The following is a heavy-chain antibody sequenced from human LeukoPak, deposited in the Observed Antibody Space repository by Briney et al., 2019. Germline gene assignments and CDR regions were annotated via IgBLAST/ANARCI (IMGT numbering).Heavy chain of an antibody. V-gene: IGHV1-46*01. CDR3: ARAGCSGGSCYSGDYYYYGMDV. J-gene: IGHJ6*02. D-gene: IGHD2-15*01. CDR2: INPSGGST. CDR1: GYTFTSYY. Sequence: ASVKVSCKASGYTFTSYYMHWVRQAPGQGLEWMGIINPSGGSTSYAQKFQGRVTMTRDTSTSTVYMELSSLRSEDTAVYYCARAGCSGGSCYSGDYYYYGMDVWGQGITVTVSS.